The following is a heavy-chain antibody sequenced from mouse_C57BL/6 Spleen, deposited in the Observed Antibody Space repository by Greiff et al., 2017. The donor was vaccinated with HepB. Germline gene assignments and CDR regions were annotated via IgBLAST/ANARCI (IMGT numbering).Heavy chain of an antibody. V-gene: IGHV2-3*01. D-gene: IGHD1-1*01. Sequence: VKVVESGPGLVAPSQSLSITCTVSGFSLTSYGVSWVRQPPGKGLEWLGVIWGDRSTNYHSALISRLSISKDNSKSQVFLKLNSLQTDDTATYYYAKTSFITTVVAYYYAMDYWGQGTSVTVSS. CDR2: IWGDRST. CDR1: GFSLTSYG. CDR3: AKTSFITTVVAYYYAMDY. J-gene: IGHJ4*01.